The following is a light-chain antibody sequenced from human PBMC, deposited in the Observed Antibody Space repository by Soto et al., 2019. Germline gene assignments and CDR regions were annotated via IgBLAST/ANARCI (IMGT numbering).Light chain of an antibody. Sequence: DIQITQSPSTLSGSVGDRVTITFRASQTISSWLAWYQQKPGKAPKLLIYKASTLKSGVPSRFSGSGSGTEFTLTISSMQPDDFANYYCQHYNSYSEAFGQGTKVDIK. CDR2: KAS. CDR3: QHYNSYSEA. J-gene: IGKJ1*01. V-gene: IGKV1-5*03. CDR1: QTISSW.